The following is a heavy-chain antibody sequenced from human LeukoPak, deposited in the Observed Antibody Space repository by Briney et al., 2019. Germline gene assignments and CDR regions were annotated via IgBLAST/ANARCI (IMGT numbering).Heavy chain of an antibody. CDR1: GFTFSDHY. V-gene: IGHV3-72*01. D-gene: IGHD6-25*01. CDR2: TRNKANSYTT. Sequence: GGSLRLSCAASGFTFSDHYMDWVRQAPGKGLEWVGRTRNKANSYTTEYAASVKGRFTISRDDSKNSLWLHMNSLKTEDTAVYYCARGGAAAAGYFDSWGQGTLVTVSS. J-gene: IGHJ4*02. CDR3: ARGGAAAAGYFDS.